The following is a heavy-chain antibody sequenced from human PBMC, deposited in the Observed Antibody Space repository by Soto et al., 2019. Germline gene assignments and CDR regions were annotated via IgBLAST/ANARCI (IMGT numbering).Heavy chain of an antibody. D-gene: IGHD3-3*01. V-gene: IGHV3-33*01. CDR3: ARTQSVHITIFGVVIPGPFDY. J-gene: IGHJ4*02. Sequence: PGGSLGLSCAASGFTFSSYGMHWVRQAPGKGLEWVAVIWYDGSNKYYADSVKGRFTISRDNSKNTLYLQMNSLRAEDTAVYYCARTQSVHITIFGVVIPGPFDYWGQVTLVTVSS. CDR1: GFTFSSYG. CDR2: IWYDGSNK.